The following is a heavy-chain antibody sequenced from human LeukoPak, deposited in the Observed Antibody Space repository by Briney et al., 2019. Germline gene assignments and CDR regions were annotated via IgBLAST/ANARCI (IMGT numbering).Heavy chain of an antibody. V-gene: IGHV3-23*01. D-gene: IGHD3-9*01. Sequence: QPGASLRLSCVASGFTFSNYAMSWVRQAPGKRLEWVSAVTGRGSSTYYAGSVKGRFTISRDNSRNTLFLQMNSLRAEDTAIYYCAKWGDFDILTGYYVSDFWGQGTLVTVSS. CDR1: GFTFSNYA. J-gene: IGHJ4*02. CDR2: VTGRGSST. CDR3: AKWGDFDILTGYYVSDF.